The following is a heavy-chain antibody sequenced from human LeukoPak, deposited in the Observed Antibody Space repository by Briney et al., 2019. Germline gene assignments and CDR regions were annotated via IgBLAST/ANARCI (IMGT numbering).Heavy chain of an antibody. Sequence: PGGSLRLSCAASGFTFSSYGRHWVRQAPGKGLEWVAFIRYDGSNKYYADSVKGRFTISRDKSKNTLYLQMHSMRAADTAVYYCAKDRSYCSGGGCLGDDYWGQGTLVTVSS. CDR2: IRYDGSNK. CDR3: AKDRSYCSGGGCLGDDY. J-gene: IGHJ4*02. V-gene: IGHV3-30*02. CDR1: GFTFSSYG. D-gene: IGHD2-15*01.